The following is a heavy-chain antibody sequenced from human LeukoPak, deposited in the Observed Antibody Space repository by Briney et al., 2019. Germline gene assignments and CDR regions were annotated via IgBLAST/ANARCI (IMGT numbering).Heavy chain of an antibody. CDR2: IWYDGSNK. J-gene: IGHJ4*02. D-gene: IGHD6-13*01. V-gene: IGHV3-33*01. CDR1: GFTFSSYG. Sequence: PGRSLRLSCAASGFTFSSYGMHWVRQAPGKGLEWVAVIWYDGSNKYYADSVKGRFTISRDNSKNTLYLQMNSLRAEDTAVYYCARDGGSSGSDYWGQGTLVTVSS. CDR3: ARDGGSSGSDY.